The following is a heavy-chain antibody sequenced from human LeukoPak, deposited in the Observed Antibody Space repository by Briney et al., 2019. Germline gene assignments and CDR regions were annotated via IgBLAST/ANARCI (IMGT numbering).Heavy chain of an antibody. CDR1: RFSFSSYG. V-gene: IGHV3-30*02. Sequence: GGSLRLSCGASRFSFSSYGMHWVRQAPGKGLEWVAFIRYDGSTKYYADSLKGRFTVSRDNSRNTLYLQMNSLRPEDTAVYYCAKDVRPNNNVARQIDYWGQGTLVTVSS. CDR3: AKDVRPNNNVARQIDY. CDR2: IRYDGSTK. D-gene: IGHD1/OR15-1a*01. J-gene: IGHJ4*02.